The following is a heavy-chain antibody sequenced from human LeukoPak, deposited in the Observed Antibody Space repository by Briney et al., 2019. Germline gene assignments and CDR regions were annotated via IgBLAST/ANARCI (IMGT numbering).Heavy chain of an antibody. CDR3: ARSGPGSYDFWS. Sequence: SETLSLTCTVSGYSISSSNWWSWVRQPPGKGLEWIGEIYHSGSTNYNPSLKSRVTISVDKSKNQFSLKLSSVTAADTAVYYCARSGPGSYDFWSWGQGTLVTVSS. J-gene: IGHJ4*02. CDR2: IYHSGST. V-gene: IGHV4-4*02. D-gene: IGHD3-3*01. CDR1: GYSISSSNW.